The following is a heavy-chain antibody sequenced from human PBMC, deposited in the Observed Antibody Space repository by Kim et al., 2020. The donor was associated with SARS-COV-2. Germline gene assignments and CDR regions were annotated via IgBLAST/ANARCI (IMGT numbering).Heavy chain of an antibody. V-gene: IGHV3-7*01. CDR2: GSEK. J-gene: IGHJ4*02. CDR3: ARTKGGDY. Sequence: GSEKYYVDSVKGRFTISRDNAKNSLYLQMNSLRAEDTAVYYCARTKGGDYWGQGTLVTVSS. D-gene: IGHD2-8*01.